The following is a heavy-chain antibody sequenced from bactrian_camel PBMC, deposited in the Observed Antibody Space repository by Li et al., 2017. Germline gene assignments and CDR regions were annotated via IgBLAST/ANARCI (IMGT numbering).Heavy chain of an antibody. CDR1: GRTPVDYC. D-gene: IGHD3*01. V-gene: IGHV3S55*01. CDR2: IAGDGRT. J-gene: IGHJ4*01. Sequence: HVQLVESGGGSVQVGGSLKLSCRIVGRTPVDYCMAWFRQAPGKEREGVAAIAGDGRTDYADSVKGRFTISRDGAKNIIELQMHSLKPGDTAMYYCAASGPYCTDALLRANNFNYWGQGTQVTVS. CDR3: AASGPYCTDALLRANNFNY.